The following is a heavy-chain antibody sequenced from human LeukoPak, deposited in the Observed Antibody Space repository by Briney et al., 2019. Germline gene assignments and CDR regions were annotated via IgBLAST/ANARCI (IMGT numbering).Heavy chain of an antibody. Sequence: GGSLRLSCAASGFTVSSNYMSWVRQAPGKGLEWVSVVYSGGTTYYADSVKGRFTISRDNSKNTLYLQMNSLRAEDTAVYYCARILDSAWGELGYWGQGTLVTVSS. V-gene: IGHV3-66*01. D-gene: IGHD6-19*01. CDR2: VYSGGTT. J-gene: IGHJ4*02. CDR3: ARILDSAWGELGY. CDR1: GFTVSSNY.